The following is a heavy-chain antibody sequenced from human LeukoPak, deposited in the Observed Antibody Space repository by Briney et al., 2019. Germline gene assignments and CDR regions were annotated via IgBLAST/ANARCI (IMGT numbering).Heavy chain of an antibody. V-gene: IGHV4-59*01. D-gene: IGHD3-3*01. CDR2: IYYSGST. CDR1: GGSISSYY. Sequence: PSETLSLTCTVSGGSISSYYWSWIRQPPGKGQEWIGYIYYSGSTNYNPSLKSRVTISVDTSKNQFSLKLSSVTAADTAVYYSAREHYDFWSGSPSNWFDPWGQGTLVTVSS. CDR3: AREHYDFWSGSPSNWFDP. J-gene: IGHJ5*02.